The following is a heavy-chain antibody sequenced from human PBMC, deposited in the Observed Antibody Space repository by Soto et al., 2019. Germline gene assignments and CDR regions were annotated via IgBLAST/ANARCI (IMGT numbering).Heavy chain of an antibody. CDR2: ISGSGGST. CDR1: GFTFSSYA. D-gene: IGHD3-3*01. Sequence: EVQLLESGGGLVQPGGSLRLSCAASGFTFSSYAMSWVRQAPGKGLEWVSAISGSGGSTYYADSVKGRFTISRDNSKNTLYLQMNSLRAEDTAVYYCAKDLPMDYDLPFYYYYGMDVWGQGTTVTVSS. J-gene: IGHJ6*02. V-gene: IGHV3-23*01. CDR3: AKDLPMDYDLPFYYYYGMDV.